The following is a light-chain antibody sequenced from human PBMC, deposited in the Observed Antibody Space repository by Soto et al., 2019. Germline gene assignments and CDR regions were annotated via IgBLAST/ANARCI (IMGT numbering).Light chain of an antibody. Sequence: SLLTQPASLSGSPGQSITLSCTGNSSDVCGYNYVSWYQHHPGKAPKLIIYDVTNRPSGVSNPFSGSKSGNTASLTISGLQPEDEADYYCSSYTTSNTRQIVFGTGTKVTVL. CDR1: SSDVCGYNY. CDR2: DVT. CDR3: SSYTTSNTRQIV. J-gene: IGLJ1*01. V-gene: IGLV2-14*03.